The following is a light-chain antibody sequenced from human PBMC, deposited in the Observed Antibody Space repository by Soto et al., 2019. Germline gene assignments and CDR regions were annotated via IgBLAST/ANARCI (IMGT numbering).Light chain of an antibody. CDR3: QQYNNWPSLT. CDR2: GAS. CDR1: QSVSTN. J-gene: IGKJ4*01. V-gene: IGKV3-15*01. Sequence: EIVMTQSPATLSVFPGERATLSCRASQSVSTNLAWYQQKPGQAPRLLIYGASTRATGIPAKFSGSGSGTEFTLTISVLQSEDFAVYYCQQYNNWPSLTFGGGTKVEIK.